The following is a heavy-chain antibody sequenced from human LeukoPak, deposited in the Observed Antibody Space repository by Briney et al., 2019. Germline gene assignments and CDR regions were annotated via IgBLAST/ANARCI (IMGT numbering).Heavy chain of an antibody. CDR2: IYTSGST. J-gene: IGHJ6*03. Sequence: SETLSHTCTVSGGSISSYYWSWIRQPAGKGLEWIGRIYTSGSTNYNPSLKSRVTISVDTSKNQFSLKLSSVTAADTAVYYCAREVTATIKYYYYYMDVWGKGTTVTISS. D-gene: IGHD5-24*01. V-gene: IGHV4-4*07. CDR3: AREVTATIKYYYYYMDV. CDR1: GGSISSYY.